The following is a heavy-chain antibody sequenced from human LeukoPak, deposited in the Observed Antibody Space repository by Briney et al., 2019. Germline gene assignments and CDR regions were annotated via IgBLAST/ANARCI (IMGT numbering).Heavy chain of an antibody. CDR3: AREEWLQFGIDY. D-gene: IGHD5-24*01. CDR2: ISGSGGST. J-gene: IGHJ4*02. V-gene: IGHV3-23*01. Sequence: GGSLRLPCAASGFTFSSYAMSWVRQAPGKGLEWVSAISGSGGSTYYADSVKGRFTISRDNSKNTLYLQMNSLRAEDTAVYYCAREEWLQFGIDYWGQGTLVTVSS. CDR1: GFTFSSYA.